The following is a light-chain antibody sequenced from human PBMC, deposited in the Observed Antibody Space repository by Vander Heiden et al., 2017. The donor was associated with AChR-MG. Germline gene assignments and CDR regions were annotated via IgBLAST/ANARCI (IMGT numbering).Light chain of an antibody. CDR2: GAF. J-gene: IGKJ2*01. CDR1: QSVSSTY. V-gene: IGKV3-20*01. CDR3: QQYGSSPLYT. Sequence: DIVLTQSPGTLSLSPGERATLSCRASQSVSSTYLAWYQQKPGQAPRLLIYGAFSRATGIPDRFSGSRSGTDFTLTISRLEPEDFAVYYCQQYGSSPLYTFGQGIKLEIK.